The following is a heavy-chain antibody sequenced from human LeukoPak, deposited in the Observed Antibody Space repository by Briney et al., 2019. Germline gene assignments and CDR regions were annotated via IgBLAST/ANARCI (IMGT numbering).Heavy chain of an antibody. Sequence: ASVKVSRKASGYTFTSYAMHWVRQAPGQRLEWMGWINAGNGNTKYSQKFQGRVTITRDTSASTAYMELSSLRSEDTAVYYCARDYIGRLVDYWGQGTLVTVSS. D-gene: IGHD5-12*01. CDR3: ARDYIGRLVDY. CDR2: INAGNGNT. V-gene: IGHV1-3*01. J-gene: IGHJ4*02. CDR1: GYTFTSYA.